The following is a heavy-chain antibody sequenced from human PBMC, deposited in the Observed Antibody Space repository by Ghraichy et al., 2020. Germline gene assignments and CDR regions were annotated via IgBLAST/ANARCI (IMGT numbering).Heavy chain of an antibody. V-gene: IGHV4-59*01. CDR2: IYYSGST. Sequence: SETLSLTCTVSGVSISSYYWSWIRQPPGKGLEWIGYIYYSGSTNYNPSLKSRVSISVDTSKNQFSLKLSSVTAADTAVYYCASNSGSYLGMRYWAQGTLVTVSS. CDR1: GVSISSYY. D-gene: IGHD1-26*01. CDR3: ASNSGSYLGMRY. J-gene: IGHJ4*02.